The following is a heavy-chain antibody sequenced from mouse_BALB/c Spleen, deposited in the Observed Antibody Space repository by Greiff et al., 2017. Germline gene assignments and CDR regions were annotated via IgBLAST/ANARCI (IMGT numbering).Heavy chain of an antibody. J-gene: IGHJ3*01. CDR3: ARDREVYYGPFAY. D-gene: IGHD2-1*01. CDR1: GFSLTSYG. CDR2: IWAGGST. Sequence: VKVVESGPGLVAPSQSLSITCTVSGFSLTSYGVHWVRQPPGKGLEWLGVIWAGGSTNYNSALMSRLSISKDNSKSQVFLKMNSLQTDDTAMYYCARDREVYYGPFAYWGQGTLVTVSA. V-gene: IGHV2-9*02.